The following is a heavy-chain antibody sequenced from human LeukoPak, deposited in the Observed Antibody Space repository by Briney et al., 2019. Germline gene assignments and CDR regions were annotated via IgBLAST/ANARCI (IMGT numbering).Heavy chain of an antibody. D-gene: IGHD2-21*01. CDR2: INPDGSQK. CDR3: VRQLIRFWFDP. Sequence: GGSLRLSCAASGFTFSLYWMTWVRQSPGKGLEWVADINPDGSQKYSVDSVKGRFTISRDNAKNSMFLQMNSLRADDTATYYCVRQLIRFWFDPWGQGTRVTVSS. J-gene: IGHJ5*02. V-gene: IGHV3-7*01. CDR1: GFTFSLYW.